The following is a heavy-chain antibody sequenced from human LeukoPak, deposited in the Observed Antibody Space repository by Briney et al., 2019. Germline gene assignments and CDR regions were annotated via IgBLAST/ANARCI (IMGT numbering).Heavy chain of an antibody. CDR3: ARERGDSSGYYRLHYYYYGMDV. D-gene: IGHD3-22*01. Sequence: GSLRLSCAASGFTFSSYGMHWVRQAPGKGLEWVAVISYDGSNKYYADSVKGRFTISRDNSKNTLYLQMNSLRAEDTAVYYCARERGDSSGYYRLHYYYYGMDVWGQGTTVTVSS. V-gene: IGHV3-30*03. J-gene: IGHJ6*02. CDR1: GFTFSSYG. CDR2: ISYDGSNK.